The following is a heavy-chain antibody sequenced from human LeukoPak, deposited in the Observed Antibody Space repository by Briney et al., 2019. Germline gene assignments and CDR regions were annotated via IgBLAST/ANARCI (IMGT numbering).Heavy chain of an antibody. CDR3: ARAGSDYCGGDCPRFDY. Sequence: ASVKVSCKASGYTFTSYYMHWVRQAPGQGLEWMGIINPSGGSTSYAQKFQGIVTMTRDTSTSTVYMELSSLRSEDTAVYYCARAGSDYCGGDCPRFDYWGQGTLVTVSS. CDR2: INPSGGST. V-gene: IGHV1-46*01. CDR1: GYTFTSYY. J-gene: IGHJ4*02. D-gene: IGHD2-21*02.